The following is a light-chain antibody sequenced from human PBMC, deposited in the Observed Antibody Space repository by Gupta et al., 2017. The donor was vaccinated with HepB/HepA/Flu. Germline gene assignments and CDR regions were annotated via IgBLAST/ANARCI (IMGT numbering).Light chain of an antibody. CDR2: EVF. Sequence: QSALTQPPSAPGSPGQSVSISCTGTSSDVGGYNYVSWYQQHPGKAPKLMIYEVFKRPSGVPDRFSGSKSGNTASLTVSGLQAEDESDYYCSSYAGSNNLIFGGGTKLTVL. V-gene: IGLV2-8*01. CDR1: SSDVGGYNY. CDR3: SSYAGSNNLI. J-gene: IGLJ2*01.